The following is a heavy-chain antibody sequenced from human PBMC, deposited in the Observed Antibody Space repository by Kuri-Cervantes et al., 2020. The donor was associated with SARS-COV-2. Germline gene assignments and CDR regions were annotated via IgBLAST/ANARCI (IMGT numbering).Heavy chain of an antibody. CDR2: ISYDGSNK. Sequence: GGSLRLSCAASGFTFSSYAMHWVRQAPGKGLEWVAVISYDGSNKYYADSVKGRFTISRDNSKNTLYLQMNSLRAEDTAVYYCARVWRGELYYYYGMDVWGQGTRSPSP. CDR3: ARVWRGELYYYYGMDV. V-gene: IGHV3-30-3*01. CDR1: GFTFSSYA. D-gene: IGHD3-3*01. J-gene: IGHJ6*02.